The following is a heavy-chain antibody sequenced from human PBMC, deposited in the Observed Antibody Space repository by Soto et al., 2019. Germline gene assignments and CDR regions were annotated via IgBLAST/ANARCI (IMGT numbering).Heavy chain of an antibody. CDR2: MYYSGRT. J-gene: IGHJ6*02. V-gene: IGHV4-59*08. CDR1: GGSITSHY. CDR3: ARGVLLAPDV. Sequence: QVQLQESGPGLVKPSETLSLTCSVSGGSITSHYWTWVRQSPGKGLEWIGYMYYSGRTNYNPSLKSRVTVSIDPSKNRFSLQRSSITAADAAVYYCARGVLLAPDVWGQGTTVTVSS. D-gene: IGHD1-26*01.